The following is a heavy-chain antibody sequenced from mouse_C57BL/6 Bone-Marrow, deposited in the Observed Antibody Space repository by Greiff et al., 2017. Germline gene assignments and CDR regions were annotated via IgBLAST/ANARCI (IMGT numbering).Heavy chain of an antibody. D-gene: IGHD1-1*01. Sequence: QVQLQQSGAELVRPGASVTLSCKASGYTFTDYEMHWVKQTPVHGLEWIGAIDPETGGTAYNQKFKGKAILTADKSSSTAYMELRSLTSEDSAVYYCTVLYYYGSSYDWGQGTTLTVSS. V-gene: IGHV1-15*01. CDR1: GYTFTDYE. CDR2: IDPETGGT. J-gene: IGHJ2*01. CDR3: TVLYYYGSSYD.